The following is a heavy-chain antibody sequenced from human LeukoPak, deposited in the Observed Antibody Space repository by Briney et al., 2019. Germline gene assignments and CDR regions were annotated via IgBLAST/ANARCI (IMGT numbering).Heavy chain of an antibody. Sequence: ASVKVSCKASGYTFTSYGISWVRQAPGRGLEWMGWISAYNGNTNYAQKLQGRVTMTTDTSTSTAYMELRSLRSDDTAVYYCARSEVITIFGVVLDYYYYYGMDVWGQGTTVTVSS. CDR3: ARSEVITIFGVVLDYYYYYGMDV. V-gene: IGHV1-18*01. CDR2: ISAYNGNT. D-gene: IGHD3-3*01. J-gene: IGHJ6*02. CDR1: GYTFTSYG.